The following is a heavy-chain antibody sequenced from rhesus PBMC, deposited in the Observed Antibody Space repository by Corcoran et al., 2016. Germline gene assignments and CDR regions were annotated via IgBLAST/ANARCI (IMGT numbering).Heavy chain of an antibody. CDR2: IYGSGSST. V-gene: IGHV4-169*02. Sequence: QLQLQESGPGLVKPSETLSVTCAVSGGSISSSYWSWIRQAPGKGLEWIGYIYGSGSSTNYNPSLKSRVTLSVDTSKNQLSLKLSSVTTADTAVYYCAREAGVFEFWGQGALVTVSS. D-gene: IGHD3-34*01. J-gene: IGHJ1*01. CDR3: AREAGVFEF. CDR1: GGSISSSY.